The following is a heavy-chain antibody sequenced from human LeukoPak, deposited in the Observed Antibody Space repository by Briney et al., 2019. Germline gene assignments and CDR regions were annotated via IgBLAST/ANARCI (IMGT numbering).Heavy chain of an antibody. CDR1: GFTFSGSA. CDR3: ARGWRSSENWFDP. CDR2: IRSKANSYAT. V-gene: IGHV3-73*01. Sequence: PGGSLRLSCAASGFTFSGSAMHWVRQAPGKGLEWVGRIRSKANSYATAYAASVKGRFTISRDDSKNTAYLQMNSLKTEDTAVYYCARGWRSSENWFDPWGQGTLVTVSS. D-gene: IGHD6-6*01. J-gene: IGHJ5*02.